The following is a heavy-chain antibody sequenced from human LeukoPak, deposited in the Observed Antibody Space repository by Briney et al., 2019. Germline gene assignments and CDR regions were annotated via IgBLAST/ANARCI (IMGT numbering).Heavy chain of an antibody. D-gene: IGHD3-9*01. CDR1: GYSFTSYW. Sequence: GESLKISCKGSGYSFTSYWIGWVRQMPGKGLEWMGIIYPGDSDTRYSPSFQGQVTISADKPISTAYLPWSSLKASDTAMYYCARSSPYYDMLTGYYKPYGMDVWGQGTTVTVSS. V-gene: IGHV5-51*04. CDR3: ARSSPYYDMLTGYYKPYGMDV. J-gene: IGHJ6*02. CDR2: IYPGDSDT.